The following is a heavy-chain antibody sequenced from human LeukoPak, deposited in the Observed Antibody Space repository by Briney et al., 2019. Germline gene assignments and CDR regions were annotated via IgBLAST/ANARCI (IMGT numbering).Heavy chain of an antibody. D-gene: IGHD6-19*01. J-gene: IGHJ4*02. CDR1: GFTFSRHG. CDR3: ARDLASSGWFPNDY. Sequence: GGSLRLSCAASGFTFSRHGMHWVRQAPGKGLEWVAFIRHDGSEKYYADSVKGRFTISRDNAKNSLYLQMNSLRAEDTAVYYCARDLASSGWFPNDYWGQGTLVTVSS. V-gene: IGHV3-30*02. CDR2: IRHDGSEK.